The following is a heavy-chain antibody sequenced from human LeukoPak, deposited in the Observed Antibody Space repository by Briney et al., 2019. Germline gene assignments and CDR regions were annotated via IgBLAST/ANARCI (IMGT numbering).Heavy chain of an antibody. V-gene: IGHV4-39*02. Sequence: KPSETLSLTCTVSGGSISSSSYYWAWIRQPPEKGLEWIGIIYYSGTTYYNPSLKSRVNISVDTSKNHFSLKLSSVTAADTAVYYCAREEALGSGSFDYWGQGTLVTVSS. CDR1: GGSISSSSYY. J-gene: IGHJ4*02. CDR3: AREEALGSGSFDY. CDR2: IYYSGTT. D-gene: IGHD1-26*01.